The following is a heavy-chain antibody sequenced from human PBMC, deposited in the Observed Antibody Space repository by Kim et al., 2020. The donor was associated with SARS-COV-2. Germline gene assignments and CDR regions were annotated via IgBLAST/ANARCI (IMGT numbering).Heavy chain of an antibody. V-gene: IGHV4-34*01. CDR2: INHSGST. J-gene: IGHJ3*02. D-gene: IGHD3-10*01. Sequence: SETLSLTCAVYGGSFSGYYWSWIRQPPGKGLEWIGEINHSGSTNYNPSLKSRVTISVDTSKNQFSLKLSSVTAVDTAVYYCAISSSYYYGSGSYRSLYAFDIWGQGTMVTVSS. CDR3: AISSSYYYGSGSYRSLYAFDI. CDR1: GGSFSGYY.